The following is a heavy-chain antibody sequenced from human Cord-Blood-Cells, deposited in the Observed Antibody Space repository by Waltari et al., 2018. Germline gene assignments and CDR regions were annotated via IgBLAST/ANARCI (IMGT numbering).Heavy chain of an antibody. Sequence: QVQLVQSGAAVKKPGSSVKGSCKESGGTCSSYAISWVRQAPVQGRESMGGIIPIFGPAKYAPKFQGRVTMSSDESSRTSYMALISLRSEDTAVYYCAGGPLGEVTPVYVAYWGQRTLVTVSS. J-gene: IGHJ4*02. V-gene: IGHV1-69*01. D-gene: IGHD2-15*01. CDR3: AGGPLGEVTPVYVAY. CDR1: GGTCSSYA. CDR2: IIPIFGPA.